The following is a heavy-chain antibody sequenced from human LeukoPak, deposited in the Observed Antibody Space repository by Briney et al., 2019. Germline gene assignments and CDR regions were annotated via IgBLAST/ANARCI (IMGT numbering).Heavy chain of an antibody. D-gene: IGHD3-10*01. J-gene: IGHJ3*01. V-gene: IGHV4-38-2*02. CDR3: TRDSGLGNDAFDV. CDR2: IYHSGST. CDR1: GYSISSGYY. Sequence: TSETLSLTCTVSGYSISSGYYWGWIRQPPGKGLEWIGSIYHSGSTYYNPSLKSRVTISVDTSKNQFSLLLNSVTPEDTAVYYCTRDSGLGNDAFDVWGQGTMVTVSS.